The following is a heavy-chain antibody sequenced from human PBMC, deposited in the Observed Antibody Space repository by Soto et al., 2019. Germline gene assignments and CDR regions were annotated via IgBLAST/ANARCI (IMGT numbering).Heavy chain of an antibody. CDR2: INHSGST. V-gene: IGHV4-34*01. J-gene: IGHJ1*01. D-gene: IGHD6-13*01. CDR3: ARGYFSSSWEPYFQH. CDR1: GGSFSGYY. Sequence: SETLSLTCAVYGGSFSGYYWSWIRQPPGKGLEWIGEINHSGSTNYNPSLKSRVTISVDTSKNQFSLKLSSVTAADTAVYYCARGYFSSSWEPYFQHWGQGTLVTVSS.